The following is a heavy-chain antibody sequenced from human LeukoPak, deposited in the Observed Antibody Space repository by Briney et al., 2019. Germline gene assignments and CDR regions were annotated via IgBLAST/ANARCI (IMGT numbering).Heavy chain of an antibody. Sequence: GGSLRLSCAASGFTFSTYWMSWVRQAPGKGLEWVANIKQDGSEKYYRDSVQGRFTISRDNAKNSLYLQMNSLRAEDTAVYYCARSGSGYFDYWGQGSLVTVSS. CDR1: GFTFSTYW. CDR3: ARSGSGYFDY. CDR2: IKQDGSEK. V-gene: IGHV3-7*01. J-gene: IGHJ4*02.